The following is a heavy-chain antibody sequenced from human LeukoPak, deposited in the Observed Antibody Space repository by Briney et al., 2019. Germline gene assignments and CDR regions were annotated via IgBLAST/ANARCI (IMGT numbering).Heavy chain of an antibody. CDR1: GFTFSNAW. Sequence: GGSLRLSCAASGFTFSNAWMNWVRQAPGKGLEWVSVIYSGGSTYYADSVKGRFTISRDNSKNTLYLQMNSLRAEDTAVYYCAELGITMIGGVWGKGTTVTISS. D-gene: IGHD3-10*02. V-gene: IGHV3-66*01. J-gene: IGHJ6*04. CDR3: AELGITMIGGV. CDR2: IYSGGST.